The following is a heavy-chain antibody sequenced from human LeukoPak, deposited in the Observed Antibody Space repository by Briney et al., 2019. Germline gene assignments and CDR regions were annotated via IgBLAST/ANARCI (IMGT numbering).Heavy chain of an antibody. V-gene: IGHV1-2*02. CDR1: GYTFTGYY. Sequence: ASVKVSCKASGYTFTGYYMHWVRQAPGQGLEWMGWINPNSGGTNYAQKFQGRVTMTRDTSISTAYMELSRLRSDDTAVYYCARDWVVTMVRGVIPADYWGQGTLVTVSS. CDR2: INPNSGGT. D-gene: IGHD3-10*01. J-gene: IGHJ4*02. CDR3: ARDWVVTMVRGVIPADY.